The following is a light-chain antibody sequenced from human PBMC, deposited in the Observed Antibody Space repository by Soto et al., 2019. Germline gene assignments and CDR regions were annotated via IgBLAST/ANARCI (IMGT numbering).Light chain of an antibody. CDR2: AAS. CDR3: QQSYSTPIT. V-gene: IGKV1-39*01. CDR1: QNIGRY. Sequence: DIQMTQSPSSLSASVGDRVTITCRASQNIGRYLHWYQQKPGSAPNVLINAASTLHSGVPSRFSGSGSGTDFTLTISSLQPEDFATYYCQQSYSTPITFGQGTRLEI. J-gene: IGKJ5*01.